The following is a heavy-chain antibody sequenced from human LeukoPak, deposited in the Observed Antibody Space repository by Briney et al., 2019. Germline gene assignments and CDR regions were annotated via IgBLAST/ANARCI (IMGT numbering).Heavy chain of an antibody. CDR1: GFTFSSYG. V-gene: IGHV3-33*01. Sequence: PGGSLRLSCAASGFTFSSYGMHWVRQAPGKGLEWVAVIWYDGSNKYYADSVKGRFTISRDNSKNTLYLQMNSLRAEDTAVYYCARGLLRLAPGNWFDPWGQGTLVTVSS. CDR3: ARGLLRLAPGNWFDP. J-gene: IGHJ5*02. CDR2: IWYDGSNK. D-gene: IGHD6-19*01.